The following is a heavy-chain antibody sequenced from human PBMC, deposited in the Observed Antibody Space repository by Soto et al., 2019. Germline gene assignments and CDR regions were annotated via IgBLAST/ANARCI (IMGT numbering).Heavy chain of an antibody. CDR3: ARWYYYDSSGYSNNPLFDY. J-gene: IGHJ4*02. Sequence: ASVKVSCKASGCTFSSYAISWVRQAPGQGLEWMGGIIPIFGTANYAQKFRGRVTIAADKSTSTAYMELSSLRSEDTAVYYCARWYYYDSSGYSNNPLFDYWGQGTLVTVSS. V-gene: IGHV1-69*06. CDR1: GCTFSSYA. CDR2: IIPIFGTA. D-gene: IGHD3-22*01.